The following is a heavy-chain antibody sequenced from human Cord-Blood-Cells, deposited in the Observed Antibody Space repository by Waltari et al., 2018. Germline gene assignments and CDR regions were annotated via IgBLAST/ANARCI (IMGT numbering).Heavy chain of an antibody. CDR2: ISYDGSNK. CDR3: ARGPITGVDY. Sequence: QVQLVEPGGGVVQPGRSLRLSCAATGFTFSSHAMPWVRQAPGKGLVWVAVISYDGSNKYYADSVKGRFTISRDNSKNTLYLQMNSLRAEDTAVYYCARGPITGVDYWGQGTLVTVSS. D-gene: IGHD1-20*01. J-gene: IGHJ4*02. CDR1: GFTFSSHA. V-gene: IGHV3-30-3*01.